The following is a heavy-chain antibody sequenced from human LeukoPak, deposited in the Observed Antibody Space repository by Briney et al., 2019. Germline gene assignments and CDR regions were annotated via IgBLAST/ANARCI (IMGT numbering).Heavy chain of an antibody. Sequence: GGSLRLSCTASGFTFSSCTMNWVRQAPGKGLEWVSYISGSSSTIYYADSVKGRFTISRDNAKNSLYLQMNSLRAEDTAVYYCAKVRGSYGHAIDYWDQGTLVTVSS. CDR3: AKVRGSYGHAIDY. J-gene: IGHJ4*02. CDR2: ISGSSSTI. D-gene: IGHD1-26*01. CDR1: GFTFSSCT. V-gene: IGHV3-48*01.